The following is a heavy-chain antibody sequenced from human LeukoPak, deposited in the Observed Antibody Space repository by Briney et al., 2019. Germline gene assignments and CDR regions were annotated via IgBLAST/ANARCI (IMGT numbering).Heavy chain of an antibody. J-gene: IGHJ4*02. V-gene: IGHV1-2*02. CDR2: NNPNTGAT. Sequence: ASVKVSCKASGYTFTGYYMHWVRQAPGQGLEWMGWNNPNTGATNYAQKFQGRVTMTTDTSISTAYMELSRLRSDDTAVYYCVTLLSNAAFDYWGQGTLVTVSS. D-gene: IGHD6-25*01. CDR3: VTLLSNAAFDY. CDR1: GYTFTGYY.